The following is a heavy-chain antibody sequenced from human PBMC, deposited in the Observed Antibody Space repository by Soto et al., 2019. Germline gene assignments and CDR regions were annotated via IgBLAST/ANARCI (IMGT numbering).Heavy chain of an antibody. V-gene: IGHV4-30-4*01. CDR1: GASITSDDYF. D-gene: IGHD2-15*01. CDR3: ARGSTSRVGLSLDV. Sequence: QVQLQESGPGLVKPSQTLSLTCTVSGASITSDDYFWGWIRQPPGQGLEWTAFFYYTVCTYYNLSLSRRATRSVDTAKFLCSLRLPSVTAADSAVYYCARGSTSRVGLSLDVWGQGITLTVSS. CDR2: FYYTVCT. J-gene: IGHJ6*02.